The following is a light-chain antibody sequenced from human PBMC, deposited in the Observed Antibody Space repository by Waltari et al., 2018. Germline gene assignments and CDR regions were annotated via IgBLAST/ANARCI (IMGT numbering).Light chain of an antibody. V-gene: IGKV3-11*01. J-gene: IGKJ2*01. CDR1: QSVRTN. Sequence: LTQSPASLSVSPGDTVILSCRASQSVRTNLVWYQQKAGQAPRTLIYGASTRASGVPSRFSGSGSETDFTLIISSLEPEDFAVYYCQQRSNWNTFGQGTKLEIK. CDR2: GAS. CDR3: QQRSNWNT.